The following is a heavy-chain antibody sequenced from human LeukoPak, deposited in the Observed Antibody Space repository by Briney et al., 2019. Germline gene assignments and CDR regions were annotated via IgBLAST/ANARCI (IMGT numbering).Heavy chain of an antibody. CDR2: IYYRGTT. Sequence: SETLSLTCSVSDGSINRSSYYWAWIRQPPGKGLEWIASIYYRGTTYYNPSLRSRVTISVDTSKNQFSLKLSSVTAADTAVFYCARHSVDRSDWPKFDPWGQGTLVTVSS. CDR1: DGSINRSSYY. D-gene: IGHD6-19*01. CDR3: ARHSVDRSDWPKFDP. V-gene: IGHV4-39*01. J-gene: IGHJ5*02.